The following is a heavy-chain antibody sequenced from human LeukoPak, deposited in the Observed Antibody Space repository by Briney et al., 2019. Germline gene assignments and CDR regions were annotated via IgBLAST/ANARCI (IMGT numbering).Heavy chain of an antibody. V-gene: IGHV4-39*07. CDR3: AREGVEDISYYMDV. J-gene: IGHJ6*03. CDR2: IYYSGST. Sequence: SSETLSLTCTVSGGSISSSSYYWGWIRQPPGKGLEWIVSIYYSGSTYYNPSLKSRVTISVDTSKNQFSLKLSSVTAADTAVYYCAREGVEDISYYMDVWGKGTTVTVSS. CDR1: GGSISSSSYY. D-gene: IGHD2-15*01.